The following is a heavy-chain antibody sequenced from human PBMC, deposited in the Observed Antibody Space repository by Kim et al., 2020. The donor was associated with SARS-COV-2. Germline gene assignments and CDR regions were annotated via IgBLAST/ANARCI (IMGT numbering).Heavy chain of an antibody. CDR2: ISSSGSYI. D-gene: IGHD2-8*01. CDR1: GFTFNTYS. CDR3: ARGDFCPKGVCQSHGMDV. Sequence: GGSLRLSCAASGFTFNTYSMNWVRQAPGKGLVWVSYISSSGSYIYYADSVKGRFTISRDNAQKSLFMQMSSLRAEDTALYYCARGDFCPKGVCQSHGMDVWGQGTTVTVSS. V-gene: IGHV3-21*01. J-gene: IGHJ6*02.